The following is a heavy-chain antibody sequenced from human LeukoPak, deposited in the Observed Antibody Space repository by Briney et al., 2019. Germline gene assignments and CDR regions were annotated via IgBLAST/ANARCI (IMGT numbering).Heavy chain of an antibody. D-gene: IGHD6-13*01. CDR2: IIPIFGTA. Sequence: SVKVSCKASGGTFSSYAISWVRQAPGQGLEWMGGIIPIFGTANYAQKFQGRVTITADESTSTAYMELSSLRSEDTAVYYCARAILAALYYYYGMDVWGQGTTVTVSS. CDR1: GGTFSSYA. V-gene: IGHV1-69*13. CDR3: ARAILAALYYYYGMDV. J-gene: IGHJ6*02.